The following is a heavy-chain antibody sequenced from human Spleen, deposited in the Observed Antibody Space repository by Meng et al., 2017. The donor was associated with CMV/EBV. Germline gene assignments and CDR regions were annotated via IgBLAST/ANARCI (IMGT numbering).Heavy chain of an antibody. CDR2: VSGPGGST. J-gene: IGHJ4*02. CDR1: GFLFNNYA. CDR3: AKVRSILRRDSFDH. V-gene: IGHV3-23*01. D-gene: IGHD2-21*01. Sequence: GGSLRLSCAASGFLFNNYAMAWVRQAPGKGLEWVSTVSGPGGSTYYADSVTGRFTISRDNSKKILYLQMNSLRLEDTATYYCAKVRSILRRDSFDHWGRGTLVTVSS.